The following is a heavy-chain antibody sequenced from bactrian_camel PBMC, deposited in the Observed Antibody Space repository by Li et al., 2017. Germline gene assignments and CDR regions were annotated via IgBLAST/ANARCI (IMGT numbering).Heavy chain of an antibody. Sequence: VQLVESGGGLVQPGGSLRLSCAASGFTFSGCWMYWVRQAPGKGLEWVSTIANHNGRTWYADSVKGRFTISRDDAKSTLYLQMNSLKTEDSAVYYCAPASDCSGNYCYHRDYWGQGTQVTVS. CDR1: GFTFSGCW. D-gene: IGHD3*01. V-gene: IGHV3S1*01. CDR2: IANHNGRT. J-gene: IGHJ4*01. CDR3: APASDCSGNYCYHRDY.